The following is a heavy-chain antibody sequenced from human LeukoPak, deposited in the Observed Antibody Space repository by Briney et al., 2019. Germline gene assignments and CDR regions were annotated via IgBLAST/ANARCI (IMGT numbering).Heavy chain of an antibody. D-gene: IGHD2-2*01. Sequence: GEPLKISCKGSGYSFTSYWIGWVRQMPGKGLEWMGIIYPGDSDTRYSPSFQGQVTISADKSISTAYLQWSSLKASDTAMYYCARYFCSSTSCSNWFDPWGQGTLVTVSS. CDR3: ARYFCSSTSCSNWFDP. CDR1: GYSFTSYW. CDR2: IYPGDSDT. V-gene: IGHV5-51*01. J-gene: IGHJ5*02.